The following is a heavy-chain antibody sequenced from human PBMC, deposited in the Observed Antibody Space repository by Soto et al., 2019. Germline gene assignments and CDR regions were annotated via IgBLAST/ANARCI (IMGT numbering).Heavy chain of an antibody. J-gene: IGHJ4*02. CDR2: ISSSSSTI. Sequence: GGSLRLSCAASGFTFSSYSMNWVRQAPGKGLEWVSYISSSSSTIYYADSVKGRFTISRDNAKNSLYLQMNSLRAEDTAVYCCARGWQAPDYWGQGTLVTVSS. CDR1: GFTFSSYS. V-gene: IGHV3-48*01. CDR3: ARGWQAPDY.